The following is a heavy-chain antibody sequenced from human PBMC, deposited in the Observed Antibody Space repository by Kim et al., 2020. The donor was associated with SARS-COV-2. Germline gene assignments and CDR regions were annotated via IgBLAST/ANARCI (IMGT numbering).Heavy chain of an antibody. J-gene: IGHJ6*02. V-gene: IGHV3-33*01. Sequence: GGSLRLSCAASGFTFSSYGMHWVRQAPGKGLEWVAVIWYDGSNKYYADSVKGRFTISRDNSKNTLYLQMNSLRAEDTAVYYCAREFGKGWELLVYGMDVWGQGTTVTVSS. CDR3: AREFGKGWELLVYGMDV. CDR1: GFTFSSYG. D-gene: IGHD1-26*01. CDR2: IWYDGSNK.